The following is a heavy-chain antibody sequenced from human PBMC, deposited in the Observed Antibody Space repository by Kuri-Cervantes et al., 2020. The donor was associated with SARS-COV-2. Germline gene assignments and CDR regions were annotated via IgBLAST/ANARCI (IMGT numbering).Heavy chain of an antibody. CDR3: ARGVAARPNWFDP. CDR2: IYYSGST. D-gene: IGHD6-6*01. V-gene: IGHV4-59*12. J-gene: IGHJ5*02. CDR1: GGSISSYY. Sequence: SETLSLTCTVSGGSISSYYWSWIRQPPGKGLGWIGYIYYSGSTNYNPSLKSRVTISVDTSKSQFSLKLSSVTAADTAVYYCARGVAARPNWFDPWGQGTLVTVSS.